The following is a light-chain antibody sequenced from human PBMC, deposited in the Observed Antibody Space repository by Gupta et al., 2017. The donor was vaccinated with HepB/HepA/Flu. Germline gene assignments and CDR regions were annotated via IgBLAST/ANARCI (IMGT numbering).Light chain of an antibody. CDR1: QSISSY. V-gene: IGKV1-39*01. CDR3: QQSYSTPLT. Sequence: DIQMTQSPSSLSASVGDRVTITCRASQSISSYLNWYQQKPGKAPKLLIYAASSLQSGVPSRFSGSGSGTXFTLTIXSLPPEDFATYYCQQSYSTPLTFGXGTKLEIK. CDR2: AAS. J-gene: IGKJ2*01.